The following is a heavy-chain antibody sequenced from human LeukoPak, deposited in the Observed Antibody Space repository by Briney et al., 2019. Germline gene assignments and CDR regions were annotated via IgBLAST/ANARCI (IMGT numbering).Heavy chain of an antibody. J-gene: IGHJ4*02. CDR1: GGSISSGSYY. Sequence: SETLSLTCTVSGGSISSGSYYWSWIRQPAGKGLEWIGRIYNSGNTNYNPSLKSRVTISVDTSKNQFSLKLSSVTAADTAVYYCAREGLQGGSRWSVYYWGQGTLVTVSS. CDR3: AREGLQGGSRWSVYY. D-gene: IGHD6-13*01. V-gene: IGHV4-61*02. CDR2: IYNSGNT.